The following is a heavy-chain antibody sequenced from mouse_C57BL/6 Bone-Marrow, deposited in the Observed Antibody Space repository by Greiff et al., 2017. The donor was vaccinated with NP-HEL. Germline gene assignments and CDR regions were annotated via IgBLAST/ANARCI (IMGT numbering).Heavy chain of an antibody. CDR2: INPGSGGT. CDR1: GYAFTNYL. V-gene: IGHV1-54*01. CDR3: ARALYGNSWFAY. J-gene: IGHJ3*01. Sequence: VQLQESGAELVRPGTSVKVSCKASGYAFTNYLIEWVKQRPGQGLEWIGVINPGSGGTNYNEKLKGKATRTVDKSSSTAYMQLSSLTSEDSAVYFCARALYGNSWFAYWGQGTLVTVSA. D-gene: IGHD2-1*01.